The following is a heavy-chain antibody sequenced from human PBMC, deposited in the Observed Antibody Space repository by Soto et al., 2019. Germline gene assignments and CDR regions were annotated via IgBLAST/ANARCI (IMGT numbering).Heavy chain of an antibody. Sequence: GSLRLSCAASGITFTNAWMNWVRQPPGKGLEWVGRVISKPAGGTTDYAAPVKGRLTISRDDSKNTVYLQMNSLKTEDTAVYYCATEPAYYDGRTYYSPFDNWGQGTLVTVSS. V-gene: IGHV3-15*01. CDR1: GITFTNAW. J-gene: IGHJ4*02. CDR3: ATEPAYYDGRTYYSPFDN. D-gene: IGHD3-22*01. CDR2: VISKPAGGTT.